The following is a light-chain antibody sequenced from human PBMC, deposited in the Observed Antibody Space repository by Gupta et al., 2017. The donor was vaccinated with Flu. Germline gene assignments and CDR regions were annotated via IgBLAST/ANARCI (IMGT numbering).Light chain of an antibody. CDR3: QSYDNSRSGSYV. V-gene: IGLV1-40*01. CDR1: SSNIGAGYA. J-gene: IGLJ1*01. CDR2: GNT. Sequence: SVLTQPPSVSGAPGQRVTITCTGSSSNIGAGYAVHWYQQLPGTAPKLLIYGNTNRPSGGPDRFSGSKSGTSAALAITGLQSEEEADYYCQSYDNSRSGSYVFETGTKVTVL.